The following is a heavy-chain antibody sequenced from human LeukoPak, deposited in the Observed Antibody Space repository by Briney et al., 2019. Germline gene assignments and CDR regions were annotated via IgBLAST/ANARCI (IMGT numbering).Heavy chain of an antibody. CDR2: IHSSSGSI. J-gene: IGHJ3*02. Sequence: EPGGSLRLSCAASGFNFTNYNMNRVRQAPGKGLEWVSSIHSSSGSIYYADSLKGRFTISRDNAKNSLYLQMNSLRAEDTAVYYCARDLAWDAFDIWGQGTMVTVSS. CDR1: GFNFTNYN. CDR3: ARDLAWDAFDI. V-gene: IGHV3-21*01.